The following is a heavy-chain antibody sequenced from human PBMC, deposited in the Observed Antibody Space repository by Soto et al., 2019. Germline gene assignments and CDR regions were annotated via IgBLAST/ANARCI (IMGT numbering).Heavy chain of an antibody. Sequence: SETLSLTCTVSGGSISSYYWNWVRQPPGKGLEWIGYIYDSGSTNYNPSLNSRVTISVDTSKNQFSLRLSSVSATDTAVYYCARRPGYGNAFDIWGQGTMVTVSS. CDR3: ARRPGYGNAFDI. V-gene: IGHV4-59*08. CDR1: GGSISSYY. CDR2: IYDSGST. D-gene: IGHD5-18*01. J-gene: IGHJ3*02.